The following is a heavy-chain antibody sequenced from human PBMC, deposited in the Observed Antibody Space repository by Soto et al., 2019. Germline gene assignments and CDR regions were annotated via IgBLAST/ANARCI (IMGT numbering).Heavy chain of an antibody. CDR2: IYYSGST. V-gene: IGHV4-59*08. CDR1: GGSISSYY. Sequence: SETLSLTCTVSGGSISSYYWSWIWQPPGKGLEWIGYIYYSGSTNYNPSLKSRVTISVDTSKNQFSLKLSSVTAADTAVYYCARQRRQLEINYYYYYYMDVWGKGTTVTVSS. J-gene: IGHJ6*03. CDR3: ARQRRQLEINYYYYYYMDV. D-gene: IGHD6-13*01.